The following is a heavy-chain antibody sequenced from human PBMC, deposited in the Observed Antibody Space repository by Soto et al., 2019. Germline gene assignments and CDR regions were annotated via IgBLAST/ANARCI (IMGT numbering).Heavy chain of an antibody. CDR2: IIPIFGTA. J-gene: IGHJ6*02. CDR3: ASVKKRYPHYYHYYGMDV. CDR1: GGTFSSYA. Sequence: SVNVSFKASGGTFSSYAISWVRQAPGQGLELMGGIIPIFGTANYAQKFQGRVTITADEYTSTAYMELSSLRSEDTAVYYCASVKKRYPHYYHYYGMDVWGQRTTVTVSS. V-gene: IGHV1-69*01. D-gene: IGHD1-20*01.